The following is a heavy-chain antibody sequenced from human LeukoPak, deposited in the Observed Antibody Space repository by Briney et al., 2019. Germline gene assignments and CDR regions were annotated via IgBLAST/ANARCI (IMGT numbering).Heavy chain of an antibody. D-gene: IGHD3-22*01. J-gene: IGHJ6*02. CDR2: IIPIFGTA. V-gene: IGHV1-69*13. CDR1: GGTFSSYA. Sequence: SVKVSCKASGGTFSSYAISWVRQAPGQGLEWMGGIIPIFGTANYAQKFQGRVTITADESTSTAYMELSSLRSEDTAVYYCARGPFPHSSGYYYYYYGMDVWGQGTTVTVSS. CDR3: ARGPFPHSSGYYYYYYGMDV.